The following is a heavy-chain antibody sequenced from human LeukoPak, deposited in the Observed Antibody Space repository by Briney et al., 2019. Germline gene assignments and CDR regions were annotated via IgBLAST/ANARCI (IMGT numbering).Heavy chain of an antibody. Sequence: GGSLRLSCAASGFTFDDYAMHWVRQAPGKGLEWVSGISWNSGSIGYADSVKGRFTISRDNAKNSLYLQMNSLRAEDTAVYYCALGLRITMVRGALWGGYWGQGTLVTVSS. CDR3: ALGLRITMVRGALWGGY. CDR2: ISWNSGSI. D-gene: IGHD3-10*01. CDR1: GFTFDDYA. V-gene: IGHV3-9*01. J-gene: IGHJ4*02.